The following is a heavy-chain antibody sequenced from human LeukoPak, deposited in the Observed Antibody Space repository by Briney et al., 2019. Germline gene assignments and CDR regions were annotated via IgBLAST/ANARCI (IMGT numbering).Heavy chain of an antibody. J-gene: IGHJ3*01. Sequence: GESLKISCKGSGYSLTSYWVTWVRQMPGKGLEWRGTIDASDSCANYSASLQGPVALSADTSITPAYLQYSRLKASATAMYYCATLRQWELSRWGQGTMITVSS. CDR3: ATLRQWELSR. CDR2: IDASDSCA. D-gene: IGHD1-26*01. V-gene: IGHV5-10-1*01. CDR1: GYSLTSYW.